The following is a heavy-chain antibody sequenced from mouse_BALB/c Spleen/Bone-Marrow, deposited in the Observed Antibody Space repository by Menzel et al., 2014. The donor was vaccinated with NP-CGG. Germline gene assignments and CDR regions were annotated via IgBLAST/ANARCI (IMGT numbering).Heavy chain of an antibody. D-gene: IGHD2-1*01. V-gene: IGHV1S82*01. Sequence: VQLQQSGTEVVRPGASVKLSCKASGYSFTTYWMNWVKQRPGQGLEWIGMIHPSDSETRLNQKFKDKATLTVDKSSSTAYIQHTTPTSEKSAGYYWAREKGYYGISWFSHWGQGTLVSVSA. J-gene: IGHJ3*01. CDR3: AREKGYYGISWFSH. CDR1: GYSFTTYW. CDR2: IHPSDSET.